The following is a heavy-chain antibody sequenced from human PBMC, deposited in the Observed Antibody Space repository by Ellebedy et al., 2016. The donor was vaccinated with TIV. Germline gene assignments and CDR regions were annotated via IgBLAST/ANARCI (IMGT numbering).Heavy chain of an antibody. V-gene: IGHV5-51*01. J-gene: IGHJ4*02. CDR2: IYPGDSDT. Sequence: GESLKISCKGSGYSFNNYWIAWVRQMPGKGLECMGIIYPGDSDTRYSPSFQGQVTISADKSISTAYLQWSSLKASDTAMYYCARQGRDSSGYYYFYWGRGTLVTVSS. D-gene: IGHD3-22*01. CDR3: ARQGRDSSGYYYFY. CDR1: GYSFNNYW.